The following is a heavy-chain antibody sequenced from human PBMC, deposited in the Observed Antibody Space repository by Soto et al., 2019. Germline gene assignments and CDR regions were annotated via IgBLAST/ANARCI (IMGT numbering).Heavy chain of an antibody. V-gene: IGHV3-7*01. Sequence: GGSLRLSCAASGFTFSSYWMSWVRQAPGKGLEWVANIKQDGSEKYYVDSVKGRFTISRDNAKNSLYLQMNSLRAEDTAVYYCARDYMEDIVVVVAAAYYFDYWGQGTLVTVS. CDR1: GFTFSSYW. J-gene: IGHJ4*02. CDR3: ARDYMEDIVVVVAAAYYFDY. CDR2: IKQDGSEK. D-gene: IGHD2-15*01.